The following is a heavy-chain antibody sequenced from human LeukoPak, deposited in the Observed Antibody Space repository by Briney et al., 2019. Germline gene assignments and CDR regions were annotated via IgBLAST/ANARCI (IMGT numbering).Heavy chain of an antibody. CDR3: AKEKEGVVVVAATLYFQH. V-gene: IGHV3-23*01. J-gene: IGHJ1*01. D-gene: IGHD2-15*01. Sequence: PGGSLRLSCAASGFTFSSYAMSWVRQAPGKGLEWVSAISGSGGSTYYADSVKGRFTISRDNSKNTLYLQMNSLRAEDTAVYYCAKEKEGVVVVAATLYFQHWGQGTLVTVSS. CDR1: GFTFSSYA. CDR2: ISGSGGST.